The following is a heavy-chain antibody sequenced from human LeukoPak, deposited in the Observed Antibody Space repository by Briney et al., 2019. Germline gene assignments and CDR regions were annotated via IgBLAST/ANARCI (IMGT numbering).Heavy chain of an antibody. CDR1: GGSISSAGYY. Sequence: PSETLSLTCNVSGGSISSAGYYWSWIRQPPGKGLEWIGYIYHSGTTYYNPSLKSRVTISVDTSKNQFSLKLSSVTAADTAVYYCARVTGSYYYYYMDVWGKGTTVTVSS. CDR3: ARVTGSYYYYYMDV. CDR2: IYHSGTT. J-gene: IGHJ6*03. D-gene: IGHD3-9*01. V-gene: IGHV4-30-2*01.